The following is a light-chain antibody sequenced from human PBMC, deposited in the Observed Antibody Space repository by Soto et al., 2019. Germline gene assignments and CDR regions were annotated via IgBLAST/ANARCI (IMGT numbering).Light chain of an antibody. CDR1: QSVSSN. J-gene: IGKJ2*02. V-gene: IGKV3-15*01. CDR3: QQYNNWPPCT. CDR2: AAS. Sequence: EIVMTQSPATLSVSPGERATLSCRASQSVSSNLAWYQQKPGQAPRLLIYAASTRATGIPARFSGSGSGTEFTLTVSSLQSEDFAFYYCQQYNNWPPCTFGQGTRLEIK.